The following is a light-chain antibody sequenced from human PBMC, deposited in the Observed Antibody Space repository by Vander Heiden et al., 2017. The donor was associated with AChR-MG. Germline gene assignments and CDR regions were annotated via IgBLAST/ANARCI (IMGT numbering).Light chain of an antibody. J-gene: IGKJ4*01. V-gene: IGKV1-39*01. CDR3: QQSDRTPLT. Sequence: DIQTTQFPSSLSASVGDRVTITRRARQSISTDLNWYQQKPGKAPKRLMYAASSLQSGVPSRFSGSGSGTDFTLTISSLQPEDFATYYCQQSDRTPLTFGGGTKVEIK. CDR2: AAS. CDR1: QSISTD.